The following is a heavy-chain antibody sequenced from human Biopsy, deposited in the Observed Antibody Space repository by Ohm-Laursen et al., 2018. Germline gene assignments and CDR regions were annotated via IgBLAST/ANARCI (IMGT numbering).Heavy chain of an antibody. V-gene: IGHV4-34*01. J-gene: IGHJ5*02. CDR2: VSHNGGT. Sequence: TLSLTCAVYGGSFSNDYWTWIRQSPGKGLEWIGEVSHNGGTNSNPSLKARVSISMDTSKNQFSLNLTSVTAADTALYYCARGKRGPVAIPRDNPNRIRGWFDPWGPGTLVTVSS. CDR1: GGSFSNDY. D-gene: IGHD2-21*01. CDR3: ARGKRGPVAIPRDNPNRIRGWFDP.